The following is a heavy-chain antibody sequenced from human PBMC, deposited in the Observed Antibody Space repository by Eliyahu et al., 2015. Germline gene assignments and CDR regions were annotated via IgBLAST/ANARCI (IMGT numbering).Heavy chain of an antibody. CDR2: IYWDDDK. CDR3: AHSFSDYYDSSGYYYVYWYFDP. J-gene: IGHJ2*01. V-gene: IGHV2-5*02. D-gene: IGHD3-22*01. Sequence: QITLKESGPTLVKPTQTLTLTCTFSGFSLSTSGVGVGWIRQPPGKALEWLALIYWDDDKRYSPSLKSRLTITKDTXKNQVVLTMTNMDPVDTATYYCAHSFSDYYDSSGYYYVYWYFDPWGRGTLVTVSS. CDR1: GFSLSTSGVG.